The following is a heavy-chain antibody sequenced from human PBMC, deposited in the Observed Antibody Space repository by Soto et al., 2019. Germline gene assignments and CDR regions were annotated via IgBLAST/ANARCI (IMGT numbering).Heavy chain of an antibody. CDR2: MYNTGST. V-gene: IGHV4-59*01. CDR3: ARDLWGYCGTDCYPLDV. Sequence: SETLSLTCTVSGGSIRSYYWSWIRQPPGKGLEWIGYMYNTGSTVYNPPFKSRVTISVDTSKNQFSLKLNSVTAADTAVYYCARDLWGYCGTDCYPLDVWGQGTTVTVSS. CDR1: GGSIRSYY. J-gene: IGHJ6*02. D-gene: IGHD2-21*02.